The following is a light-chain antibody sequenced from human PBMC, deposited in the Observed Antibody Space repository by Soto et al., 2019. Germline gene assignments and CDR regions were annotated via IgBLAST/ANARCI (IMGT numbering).Light chain of an antibody. Sequence: QSALTQPPSASGSPGQSVTISCTGTSSDVGGYNYVSWYQHHPGKGPKLMIYEVSKRPSGVPDRFSGSKSGNTASLTVSGLQEEDEADYYCQSYDSTLSARYVFGTGTKLTVL. CDR2: EVS. J-gene: IGLJ1*01. CDR3: QSYDSTLSARYV. V-gene: IGLV2-8*01. CDR1: SSDVGGYNY.